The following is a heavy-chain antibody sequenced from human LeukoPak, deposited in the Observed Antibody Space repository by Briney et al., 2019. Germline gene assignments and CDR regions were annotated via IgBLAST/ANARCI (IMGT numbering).Heavy chain of an antibody. CDR1: GFTFSSYG. V-gene: IGHV3-23*01. CDR3: AKDQIQLWLRHTFDY. D-gene: IGHD5-18*01. CDR2: ISGSGGST. Sequence: QSGGSLRLSCAASGFTFSSYGMSWVRQAPGKGLEWVSAISGSGGSTYYADSVKGRFTISRDNPKNTLYLQMNSLRAEDTAVYYCAKDQIQLWLRHTFDYWGQGTLVTVSS. J-gene: IGHJ4*02.